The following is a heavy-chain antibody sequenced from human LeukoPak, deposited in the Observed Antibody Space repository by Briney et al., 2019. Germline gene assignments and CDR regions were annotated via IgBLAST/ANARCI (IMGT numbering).Heavy chain of an antibody. J-gene: IGHJ4*02. CDR3: ARWAPVRIGYDHFDY. CDR1: GYTFTGYY. Sequence: GASVKVSCKASGYTFTGYYMHWVRRAPGQGLEWMGWINPNSGGTNYAQKFQGRVTMTRDTSISTAYMELSRLRSDDTAVYYCARWAPVRIGYDHFDYWGQGTLVTVSS. D-gene: IGHD5-12*01. CDR2: INPNSGGT. V-gene: IGHV1-2*02.